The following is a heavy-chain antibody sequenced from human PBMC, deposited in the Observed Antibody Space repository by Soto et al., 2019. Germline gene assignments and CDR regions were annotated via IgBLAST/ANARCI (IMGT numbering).Heavy chain of an antibody. CDR2: ISYDGSNA. CDR1: GFSFSSYR. V-gene: IGHV3-30*18. J-gene: IGHJ4*02. D-gene: IGHD1-26*01. CDR3: AKNGLHGDLLDYFEY. Sequence: QVHLEESGGGVVQPGRSLRLSCAASGFSFSSYRMHWVRQAPGKGLEWVAVISYDGSNAHYADYVKGRFTISRDNSKNTLSLQMNSLRAEHTAVYYCAKNGLHGDLLDYFEYWGQGTLVTVSS.